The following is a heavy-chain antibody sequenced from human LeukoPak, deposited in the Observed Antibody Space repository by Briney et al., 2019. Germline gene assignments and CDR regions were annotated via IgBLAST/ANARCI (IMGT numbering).Heavy chain of an antibody. CDR1: GGSISSGGYY. CDR2: IYHSGST. CDR3: ARGEYDILTGYPLFDY. V-gene: IGHV4-30-2*01. J-gene: IGHJ4*02. Sequence: SETLSLTCTVSGGSISSGGYYWSWIRQHPGKGLEWIGYIYHSGSTYYNPSLKSRVTISVDRSKNQFSLKLSSVTAADTAVYYCARGEYDILTGYPLFDYWGQGTLVTVSS. D-gene: IGHD3-9*01.